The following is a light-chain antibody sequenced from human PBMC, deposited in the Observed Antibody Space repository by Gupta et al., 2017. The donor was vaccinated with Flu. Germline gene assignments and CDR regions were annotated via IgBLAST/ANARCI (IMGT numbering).Light chain of an antibody. V-gene: IGLV2-8*01. CDR2: EVT. CDR3: SSYAGRNILI. J-gene: IGLJ2*01. Sequence: QSALTQPPSASGSPGQSVTISCTGTSSDVGGYNYVSWYQQHPGKAPKLMIYEVTKRPSGAPDRFSGSKSGNTASLTVSGLQAEDEADYFCSSYAGRNILIFGGGTKVTVL. CDR1: SSDVGGYNY.